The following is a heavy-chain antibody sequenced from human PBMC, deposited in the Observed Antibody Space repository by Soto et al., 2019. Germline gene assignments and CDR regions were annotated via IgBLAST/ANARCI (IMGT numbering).Heavy chain of an antibody. CDR1: GFTFSSYA. J-gene: IGHJ5*02. CDR3: ASGITGTTSINWFDP. D-gene: IGHD1-7*01. Sequence: GGSLRLSCAASGFTFSSYAMSWVRQAPGKGLEWVSAISGSGGSTYYVDSVKGRFTISRDNSKNTLYLQMNSLRAEDTAVYYCASGITGTTSINWFDPWGQGTLVTVSS. CDR2: ISGSGGST. V-gene: IGHV3-23*01.